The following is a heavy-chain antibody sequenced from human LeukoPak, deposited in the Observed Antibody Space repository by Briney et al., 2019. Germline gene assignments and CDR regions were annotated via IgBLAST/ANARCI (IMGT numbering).Heavy chain of an antibody. CDR1: GFTFSNCW. V-gene: IGHV3-7*01. CDR2: IKEDGSNK. D-gene: IGHD3-9*01. Sequence: GGSLRLSCAASGFTFSNCWMTWVRRTPGKGLEWVAVIKEDGSNKYYVDSVKGRFTISRDNAKNSLYLQMDSLRAEDTAVYYCARDTRRTSGFHWGQGTPVTVSS. J-gene: IGHJ4*02. CDR3: ARDTRRTSGFH.